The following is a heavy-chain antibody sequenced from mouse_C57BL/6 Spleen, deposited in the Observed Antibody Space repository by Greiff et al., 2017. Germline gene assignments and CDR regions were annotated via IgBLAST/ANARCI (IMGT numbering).Heavy chain of an antibody. D-gene: IGHD1-1*01. Sequence: EVKLMESGGGLVKPGGSLKLSCAASGFTFSSYAMSWVRQTPEKRLEWVATISDGGSYTYYPDNVKGRFTISRDNAKNNLYLQMSHLKSDDTAMYYCARRGGSTHFDYWGQGTTLTVSS. J-gene: IGHJ2*01. CDR1: GFTFSSYA. V-gene: IGHV5-4*03. CDR2: ISDGGSYT. CDR3: ARRGGSTHFDY.